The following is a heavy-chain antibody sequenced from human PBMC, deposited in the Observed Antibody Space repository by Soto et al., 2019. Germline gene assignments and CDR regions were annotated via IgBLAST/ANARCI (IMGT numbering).Heavy chain of an antibody. V-gene: IGHV3-33*01. CDR3: AREGAVAGSQDF. CDR2: IWYDGNYK. J-gene: IGHJ4*02. CDR1: GFMFSDYG. Sequence: GGSLRLSCAAPGFMFSDYGMHWVRQAPGKGLEWVAIIWYDGNYKYYSESAKGRFTISRDNSNNTLYLQMNNLRVEDTAVYFCAREGAVAGSQDFWGQGTLVTVSS. D-gene: IGHD6-19*01.